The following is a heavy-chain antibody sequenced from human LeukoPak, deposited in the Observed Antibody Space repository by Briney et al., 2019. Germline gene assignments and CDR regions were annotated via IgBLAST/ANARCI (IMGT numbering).Heavy chain of an antibody. CDR2: IKQERSEK. D-gene: IGHD3-22*01. J-gene: IGHJ3*02. Sequence: PGGSLRLSCAASGFTFSSYWMSWVRQAPGEGREWVANIKQERSEKYYVESVKVRFTISRDNSKNTLYLQMNSLRAEDTAVYYCARPFDSSGSGKAFDIWGQGTMVTVSS. V-gene: IGHV3-7*01. CDR3: ARPFDSSGSGKAFDI. CDR1: GFTFSSYW.